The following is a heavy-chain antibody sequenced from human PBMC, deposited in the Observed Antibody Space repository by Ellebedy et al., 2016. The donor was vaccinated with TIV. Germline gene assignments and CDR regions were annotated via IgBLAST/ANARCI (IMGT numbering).Heavy chain of an antibody. CDR3: ARYGNLGY. CDR2: IKEDGSLK. V-gene: IGHV3-7*03. CDR1: GFTFSSNW. D-gene: IGHD1-1*01. Sequence: PGGSLRLSCAASGFTFSSNWMSWVRQAPGKGLELVAKIKEDGSLKYYVDAVTGRFAISRDNAKNSLYLQLNSLRAEDTAVYYFARYGNLGYWGQGTLVTVSS. J-gene: IGHJ4*02.